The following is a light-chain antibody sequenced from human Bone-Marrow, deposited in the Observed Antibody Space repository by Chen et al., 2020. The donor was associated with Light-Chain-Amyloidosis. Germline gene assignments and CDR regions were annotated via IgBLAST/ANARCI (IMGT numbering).Light chain of an antibody. CDR3: QQSYSTPPVT. CDR2: AAC. Sequence: DIQMTQSPSSLSASVGDIVTITFRASQSISSYLNWYQQKPGTAPKLLIYAACSLESGVPSRFSGSGSETDCTRTISSLQPEDVATYYCQQSYSTPPVTFGGGTKVEIK. V-gene: IGKV1-39*01. J-gene: IGKJ4*01. CDR1: QSISSY.